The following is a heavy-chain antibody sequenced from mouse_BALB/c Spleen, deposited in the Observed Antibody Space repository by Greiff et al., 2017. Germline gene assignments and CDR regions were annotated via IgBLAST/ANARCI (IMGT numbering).Heavy chain of an antibody. CDR1: GYTFTSYD. V-gene: IGHV1-85*01. Sequence: VKLQESGAELVKPGASVKLSCKASGYTFTSYDINWVRQRPEQGLECIGLIFPGDGSTKYNEKFKGKATLTTDKSSSTAYMQLSRLTSEDSAVYFCARSGYNYFDYWGQGTTLTVSS. J-gene: IGHJ2*01. CDR3: ARSGYNYFDY. D-gene: IGHD2-2*01. CDR2: IFPGDGST.